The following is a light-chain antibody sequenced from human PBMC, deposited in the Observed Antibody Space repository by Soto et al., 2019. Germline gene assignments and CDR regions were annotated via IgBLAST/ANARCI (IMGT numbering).Light chain of an antibody. CDR1: QSISTW. CDR3: QQYDSYSSIT. Sequence: DIQMTQSPSTLSAFVGDRVTITCRASQSISTWLAWYQQKPGKAPNLLIYKASTLEIGVPPRFSGSGSGTELTLTISSLQPDDFATYYCQQYDSYSSITFGQGTRLEIK. J-gene: IGKJ5*01. CDR2: KAS. V-gene: IGKV1-5*03.